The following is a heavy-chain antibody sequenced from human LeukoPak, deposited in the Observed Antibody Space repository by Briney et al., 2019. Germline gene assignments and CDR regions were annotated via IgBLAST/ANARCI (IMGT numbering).Heavy chain of an antibody. D-gene: IGHD3-22*01. J-gene: IGHJ5*02. CDR2: ISGSGGST. Sequence: GGSLRLSCAASGFTFSSYAMSWVRQAPGKGLEWVSAISGSGGSTYYADSVKGRFTISRDSSKNTLYLQMSSLRAEDTAVYYCARSPPSYYYDSGGYSYDHWGQGTLVTVSS. V-gene: IGHV3-23*01. CDR3: ARSPPSYYYDSGGYSYDH. CDR1: GFTFSSYA.